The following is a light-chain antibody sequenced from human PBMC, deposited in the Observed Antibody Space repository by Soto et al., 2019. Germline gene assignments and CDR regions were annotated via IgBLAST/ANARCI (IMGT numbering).Light chain of an antibody. CDR1: QRVSNNY. CDR2: AAS. Sequence: EIVLTQSPGTLSLSPGERATLSCRASQRVSNNYLAWYQQKPGQAPRLLIYAASSRAADIPDRFSGSGSGTDFTLTITRLEPGDFAVYYCQQYVSSPFTVVPGTPEDIK. CDR3: QQYVSSPFT. J-gene: IGKJ3*01. V-gene: IGKV3-20*01.